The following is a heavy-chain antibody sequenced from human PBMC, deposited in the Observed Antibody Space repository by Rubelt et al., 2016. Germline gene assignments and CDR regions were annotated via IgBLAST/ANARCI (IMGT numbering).Heavy chain of an antibody. D-gene: IGHD6-13*01. J-gene: IGHJ4*02. CDR1: GGSISSDY. CDR2: MYISGST. CDR3: ASSSYSSSWGYFDS. Sequence: VQLQESGPGLVKPSETLSLTCTVSGGSISSDYWSWVRQPAGKGLEWIGRMYISGSTDYNPSLESRVVISVDTSKNQFSLRLSSVTAAATAIYYCASSSYSSSWGYFDSWGQGSLVTVSS. V-gene: IGHV4-4*07.